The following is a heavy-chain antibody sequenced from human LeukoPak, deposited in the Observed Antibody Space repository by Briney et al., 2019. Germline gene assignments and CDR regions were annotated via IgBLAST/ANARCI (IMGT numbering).Heavy chain of an antibody. J-gene: IGHJ4*02. Sequence: PRGSLRLSCAVSGFPSSIYEMNWVRQAPGKGLEWVSNIGSSGAAIYYADSVRGRFTISRDNAKNSLYLQMNSLRAEDTAVYYCALLAVASDFDYWGQGALVTVSS. V-gene: IGHV3-48*03. CDR2: IGSSGAAI. CDR3: ALLAVASDFDY. D-gene: IGHD6-19*01. CDR1: GFPSSIYE.